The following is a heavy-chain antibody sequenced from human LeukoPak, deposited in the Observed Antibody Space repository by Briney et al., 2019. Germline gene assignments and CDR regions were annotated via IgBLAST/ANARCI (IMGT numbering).Heavy chain of an antibody. CDR1: GFTFSSYG. CDR3: ASPTMVRGVLSL. Sequence: GGSLRLSCAASGFTFSSYGMHWVRQAPGKGLEWVAVISYDGSNKYYADSVKGRFTISRDNSKNTLYLQMNSLRAEDTAVYYCASPTMVRGVLSLWGQGTLVTVSS. D-gene: IGHD3-10*01. CDR2: ISYDGSNK. V-gene: IGHV3-30*19. J-gene: IGHJ4*02.